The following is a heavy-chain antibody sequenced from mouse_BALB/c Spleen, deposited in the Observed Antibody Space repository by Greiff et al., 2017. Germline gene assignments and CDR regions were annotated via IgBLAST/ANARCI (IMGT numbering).Heavy chain of an antibody. CDR2: ISSGISTI. J-gene: IGHJ4*01. CDR3: ARALYGNHLYYAMDY. Sequence: EVQLVESGGGLVQPGGSRKLSCAASGFTFSSFGMHWVRQAPEKGLEWVAYISSGISTIYYADTVKGRFTISRDNPKNTLFLQMTSLRSEDTAMYYCARALYGNHLYYAMDYWGQGTSVTVSS. D-gene: IGHD2-1*01. CDR1: GFTFSSFG. V-gene: IGHV5-17*02.